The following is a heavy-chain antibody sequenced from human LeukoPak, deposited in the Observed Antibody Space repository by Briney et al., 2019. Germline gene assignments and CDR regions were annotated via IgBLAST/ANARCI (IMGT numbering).Heavy chain of an antibody. CDR2: IYYSGST. CDR3: ASVRSPLYYYYMDV. J-gene: IGHJ6*03. V-gene: IGHV4-39*01. CDR1: GGSISSSSYY. Sequence: SETLSLTCTVSGGSISSSSYYWGWIRQPPGKGLDWIGSIYYSGSTYYNPSLKSRVTISVDTSKNQFSLKLSSVTAADTAVYYCASVRSPLYYYYMDVWGKGTTVTISS. D-gene: IGHD4-17*01.